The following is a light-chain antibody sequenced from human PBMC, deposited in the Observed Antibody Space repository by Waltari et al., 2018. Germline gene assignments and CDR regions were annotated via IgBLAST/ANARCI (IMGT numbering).Light chain of an antibody. CDR2: SND. Sequence: QSVLTQPPSASGTPGQRVTISCSGGTSNIGSNHVQWYQHLPGPAPKLLIHSNDERPSGVPDRFSGSKSGTSASLAISGLQSEDEVDYFCATWDDSLGGPVFGGGTKLTVL. CDR3: ATWDDSLGGPV. CDR1: TSNIGSNH. V-gene: IGLV1-44*01. J-gene: IGLJ3*02.